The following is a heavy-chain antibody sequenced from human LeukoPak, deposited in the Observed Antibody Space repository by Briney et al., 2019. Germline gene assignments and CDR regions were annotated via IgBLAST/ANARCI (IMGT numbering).Heavy chain of an antibody. J-gene: IGHJ6*02. Sequence: PGGSLRLSCVASGFTFGKYWMSWVRQAPGKGLEWVANIKLDGSEKNYVDSVKGRFTISRDNTKNSLYLQMNSLRVEDTAVYYCARGQRGAYYYGMDVWGQGTTVTVSS. CDR1: GFTFGKYW. CDR3: ARGQRGAYYYGMDV. V-gene: IGHV3-7*03. D-gene: IGHD5-18*01. CDR2: IKLDGSEK.